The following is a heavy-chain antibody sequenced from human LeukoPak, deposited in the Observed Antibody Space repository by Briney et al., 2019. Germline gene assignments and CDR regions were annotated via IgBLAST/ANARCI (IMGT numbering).Heavy chain of an antibody. V-gene: IGHV3-48*03. D-gene: IGHD3-22*01. Sequence: GGSLRLSCAASGFTFSSYEMNWVRQAPGKGLEWVRYISSSGSTIYYADSVKGRFTISRDNAKNSLYLQMNSLRAEDTAVYYCARLDYDSSGYYYGFDPWGQGTLVTVSS. CDR2: ISSSGSTI. CDR1: GFTFSSYE. CDR3: ARLDYDSSGYYYGFDP. J-gene: IGHJ5*02.